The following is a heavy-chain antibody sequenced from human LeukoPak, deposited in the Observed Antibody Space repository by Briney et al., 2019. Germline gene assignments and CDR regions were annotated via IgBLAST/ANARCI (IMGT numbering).Heavy chain of an antibody. J-gene: IGHJ4*02. CDR2: IKQDGSEK. V-gene: IGHV3-7*01. D-gene: IGHD3-3*01. Sequence: GGSLRLSCAASGFTFSSYWMSWVRQAPGKGLEWAANIKQDGSEKYYVDSVKGRFTISRDNAKNSLYLQMNSLRAEDTAVYYCARYYYDFWSGYSSFDYWGQGTLVTVSS. CDR3: ARYYYDFWSGYSSFDY. CDR1: GFTFSSYW.